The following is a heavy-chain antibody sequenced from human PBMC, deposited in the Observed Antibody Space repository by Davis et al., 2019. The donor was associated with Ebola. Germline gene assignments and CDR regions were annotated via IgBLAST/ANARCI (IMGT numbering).Heavy chain of an antibody. D-gene: IGHD5-18*01. CDR2: INPNDGRT. J-gene: IGHJ5*02. Sequence: AASVKVSCKASGYTFTNYYMHWVRQAPGQGLEWMGMINPNDGRTIYAQKFQGRVTVTIDTSINTAYMELDRLKSDDTALYYCARGHTYGRWDDRFDPWGQGTLVTVSS. CDR1: GYTFTNYY. CDR3: ARGHTYGRWDDRFDP. V-gene: IGHV1-46*01.